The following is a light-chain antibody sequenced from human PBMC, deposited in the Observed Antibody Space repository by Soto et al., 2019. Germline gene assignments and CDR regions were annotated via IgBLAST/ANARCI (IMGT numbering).Light chain of an antibody. J-gene: IGKJ1*01. V-gene: IGKV1-39*01. CDR1: QSISNY. CDR2: AAS. CDR3: QQSYSTPPT. Sequence: DIQMTHSPSSLSEPVGDRVTITFRASQSISNYLNWYQQKPGKAPNLLIYAASSLQSGVPSRFSGSGSGTDFTLTIRSLQPEDFATYYCQQSYSTPPTFGQGTTVDIK.